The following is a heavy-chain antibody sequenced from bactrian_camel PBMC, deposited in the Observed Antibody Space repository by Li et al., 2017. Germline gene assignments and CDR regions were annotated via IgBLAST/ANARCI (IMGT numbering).Heavy chain of an antibody. Sequence: HVQLVESGGDSVQAGGSLRLSCTASGFTFGSYCMGWYRRAPGMECDSIATIESEGSAFYADSVKGRFTISQDNSKNTIYLQMNSLKPDDTAVYYCAAGGGSWSVEHPCRHHGFRAGTGNYWGQGTQVTVS. CDR1: GFTFGSYC. J-gene: IGHJ4*01. D-gene: IGHD2*01. CDR3: AAGGGSWSVEHPCRHHGFRAGTGNY. V-gene: IGHV3S55*01. CDR2: IESEGSA.